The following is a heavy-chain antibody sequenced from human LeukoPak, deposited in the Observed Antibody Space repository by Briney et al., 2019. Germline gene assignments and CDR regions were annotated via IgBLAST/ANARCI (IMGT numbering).Heavy chain of an antibody. V-gene: IGHV4-39*01. CDR3: ARQSGDYSYYSDY. J-gene: IGHJ4*02. CDR2: IYYSGST. Sequence: PSETLSLTCTVSGGSISSSGFYWGWIRQPPGRGLEWIGSIYYSGSTYYNPSLKRRVTISVDTSKNQFSLRLSSVSAADTAAYYCARQSGDYSYYSDYWGQGTLVTVSS. D-gene: IGHD4-17*01. CDR1: GGSISSSGFY.